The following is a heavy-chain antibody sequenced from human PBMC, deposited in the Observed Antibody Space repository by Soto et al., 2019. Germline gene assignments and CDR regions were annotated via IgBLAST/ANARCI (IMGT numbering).Heavy chain of an antibody. Sequence: ASVKVSCKASGYTFTSYAMHWVRQAPGQRLEWMGWINAGNGNTKYSQKFQGRVTITRDTSASTAYMELSSLRSEDTAVYYCAAYGGYCSSTSCYAPFYWGQGTLVTVSS. D-gene: IGHD2-2*01. CDR1: GYTFTSYA. V-gene: IGHV1-3*01. CDR3: AAYGGYCSSTSCYAPFY. J-gene: IGHJ4*02. CDR2: INAGNGNT.